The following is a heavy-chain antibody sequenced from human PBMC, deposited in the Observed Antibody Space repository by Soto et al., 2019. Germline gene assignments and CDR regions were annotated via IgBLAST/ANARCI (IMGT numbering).Heavy chain of an antibody. D-gene: IGHD6-19*01. CDR3: ATMGGAVAARYYYYGMDV. CDR1: GYTPTELS. V-gene: IGHV1-24*01. Sequence: ASVKVSCKVSGYTPTELSMHWVRQAPGKGLEWMGGFDPEDGETIYAQKFQGRVTMTEDTSTDTAYMELSSLRSEDTAVYYCATMGGAVAARYYYYGMDVWGQGTTATVSS. J-gene: IGHJ6*02. CDR2: FDPEDGET.